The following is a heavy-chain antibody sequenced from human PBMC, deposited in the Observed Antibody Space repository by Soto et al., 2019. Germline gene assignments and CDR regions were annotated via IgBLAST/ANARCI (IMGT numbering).Heavy chain of an antibody. Sequence: ASVKVSCKASGYSFTNNAVSWVRQATGQGLEWMGWMIPVSGDTGYAQKFQGRVTMTTDISIATAYMELSSLRSEDTALYYCTRGQFGDAATITVLWNDFYYGMAFWGQGTTVTVSS. V-gene: IGHV1-8*01. J-gene: IGHJ6*02. CDR2: MIPVSGDT. CDR1: GYSFTNNA. CDR3: TRGQFGDAATITVLWNDFYYGMAF. D-gene: IGHD3-9*01.